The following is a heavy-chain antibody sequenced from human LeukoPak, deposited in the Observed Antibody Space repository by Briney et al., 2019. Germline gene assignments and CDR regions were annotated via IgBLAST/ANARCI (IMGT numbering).Heavy chain of an antibody. CDR1: GFTFSGYA. CDR3: ARTRSGYSYGLTDAFDI. V-gene: IGHV3-30-3*01. D-gene: IGHD5-18*01. J-gene: IGHJ3*02. Sequence: GGSLRLSCAASGFTFSGYAMHWVRQAPGKGLEWVAVISYDGSNKYYADSVKGRFTISRDNSKNTLYLQMNSLRAEDTAVYYCARTRSGYSYGLTDAFDIWGQGTMVTVSS. CDR2: ISYDGSNK.